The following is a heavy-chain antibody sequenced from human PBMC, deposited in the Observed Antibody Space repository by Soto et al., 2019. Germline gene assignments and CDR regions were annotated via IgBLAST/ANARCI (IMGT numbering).Heavy chain of an antibody. CDR3: AKDLYVQPPSGWFDP. V-gene: IGHV3-23*01. J-gene: IGHJ5*02. CDR2: ITGRGDST. Sequence: GGSLRLSCAASGSPFSDHAMHWVRQTPGKGLEWVSAITGRGDSTYYADPVKGRFTISRDNSKSTLYLQMMSLRAEDTAVYYCAKDLYVQPPSGWFDPWGQGTVVTVSS. CDR1: GSPFSDHA. D-gene: IGHD1-26*01.